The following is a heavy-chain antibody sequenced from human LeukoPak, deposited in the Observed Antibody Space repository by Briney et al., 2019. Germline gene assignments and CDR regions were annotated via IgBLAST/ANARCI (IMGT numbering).Heavy chain of an antibody. CDR3: AKRGVVIRVILVGFHKEAYYFDS. D-gene: IGHD3-22*01. J-gene: IGHJ4*02. Sequence: GGSLRLSCAVSGITLSNYSMSWVRQAPGKGLEWVAGISGSGGGTNYADSVKGRFTISRDNPKNTLYLQTNSLRAEDTAVYFCAKRGVVIRVILVGFHKEAYYFDSWGQGALVTVSS. V-gene: IGHV3-23*01. CDR2: ISGSGGGT. CDR1: GITLSNYS.